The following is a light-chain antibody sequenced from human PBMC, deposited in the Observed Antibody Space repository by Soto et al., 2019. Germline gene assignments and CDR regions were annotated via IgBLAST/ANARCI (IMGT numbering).Light chain of an antibody. CDR2: DVS. CDR3: AAWDDSLNGVV. J-gene: IGLJ2*01. CDR1: SSDVGGYNY. Sequence: QSALTQPASVSGSPGQSITISCTGTSSDVGGYNYVSWYQQHPGKAPKLMIYDVSNRPSGVSNRFSGSKSGNTASLTISGLQSEYEGDYYCAAWDDSLNGVVFGGGTKVTVL. V-gene: IGLV2-14*01.